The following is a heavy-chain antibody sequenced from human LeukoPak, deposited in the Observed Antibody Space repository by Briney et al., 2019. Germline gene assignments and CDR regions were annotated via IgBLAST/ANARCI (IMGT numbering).Heavy chain of an antibody. Sequence: PSETLSLTCTVSGGSISSSSYYWGWIRQPPGKGLEWIGSIYYSGSTYYNPSLKSRVTISVDTSKNQFSLKLSSVTAADTAEYYCVRDRSAVYAKNWFDPWGQGTLVTVSS. J-gene: IGHJ5*02. D-gene: IGHD2-8*01. CDR2: IYYSGST. CDR1: GGSISSSSYY. V-gene: IGHV4-39*07. CDR3: VRDRSAVYAKNWFDP.